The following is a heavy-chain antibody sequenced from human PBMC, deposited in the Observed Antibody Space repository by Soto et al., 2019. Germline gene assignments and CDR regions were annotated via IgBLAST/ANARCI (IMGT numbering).Heavy chain of an antibody. CDR1: GFTLSDSD. CDR3: ARFSVDLLRGLDP. J-gene: IGHJ5*02. CDR2: IRSKVNNYAT. D-gene: IGHD2-15*01. Sequence: GGSLRLSCAASGFTLSDSDVHWARQASGRGLDWIGRIRSKVNNYATAYGVSVKGRFTISRDDSKDTAYLQMDSLKTEDTAVYYCARFSVDLLRGLDPWGQGTLVTVSS. V-gene: IGHV3-73*01.